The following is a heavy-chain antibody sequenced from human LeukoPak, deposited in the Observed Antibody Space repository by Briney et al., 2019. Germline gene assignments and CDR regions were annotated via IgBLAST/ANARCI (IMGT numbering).Heavy chain of an antibody. D-gene: IGHD1-1*01. V-gene: IGHV3-49*03. CDR3: GKATGTLGN. J-gene: IGHJ4*02. CDR1: GFTFGDYA. CDR2: IRSLAYGGTT. Sequence: GGSLRLSCTASGFTFGDYAMSWFRQAPGKGLEWVAFIRSLAYGGTTEYAASVKGRFTISRDNSKNTLYLQMNSLTADDTAIYYCGKATGTLGNWGQGTLVTVSS.